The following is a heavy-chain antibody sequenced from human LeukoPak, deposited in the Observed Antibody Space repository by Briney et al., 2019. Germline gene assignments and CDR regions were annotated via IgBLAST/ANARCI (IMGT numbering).Heavy chain of an antibody. CDR2: INPSGGST. J-gene: IGHJ5*01. CDR1: GYTFTSYY. CDR3: AKVPRRTWGGDWFDS. Sequence: ASVKVSCKASGYTFTSYYMHWVRQAPGQGLEWMGIINPSGGSTSYAQKFQGRVTMTRDTSTSTVYMELSSLRSEDTAVYYCAKVPRRTWGGDWFDSWGQGTLVTVSS. D-gene: IGHD3-16*01. V-gene: IGHV1-46*01.